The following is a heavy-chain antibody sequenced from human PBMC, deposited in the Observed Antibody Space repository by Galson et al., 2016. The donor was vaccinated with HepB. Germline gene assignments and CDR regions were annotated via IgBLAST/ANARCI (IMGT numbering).Heavy chain of an antibody. V-gene: IGHV3-11*04. D-gene: IGHD6-6*01. Sequence: SLRLSCAASGFIFGDYYMSWIRQAPGKGLEWISYIAGGSTTVYHADSVKGRFTVSRDNARRTLFLQMDSLRAEDTAVYYCVNDLRGSGSSSDYWGQGTLVTVSS. J-gene: IGHJ4*02. CDR3: VNDLRGSGSSSDY. CDR1: GFIFGDYY. CDR2: IAGGSTTV.